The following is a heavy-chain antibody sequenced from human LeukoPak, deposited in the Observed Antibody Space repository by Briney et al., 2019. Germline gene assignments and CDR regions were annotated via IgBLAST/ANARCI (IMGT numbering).Heavy chain of an antibody. J-gene: IGHJ4*02. V-gene: IGHV3-53*01. CDR1: GFTVSSTY. D-gene: IGHD6-13*01. Sequence: GSLRLSCAASGFTVSSTYMTWARQAPGKGLEWVSVIYSGGSTFYADSVKGRFTISRDNSKDTLYLQMNSLRAEDTAIYYCAKSGLSISAARQLDYWGQGTLVTVSS. CDR2: IYSGGST. CDR3: AKSGLSISAARQLDY.